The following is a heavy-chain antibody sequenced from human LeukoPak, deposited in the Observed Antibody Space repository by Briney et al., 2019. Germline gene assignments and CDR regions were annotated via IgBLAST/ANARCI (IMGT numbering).Heavy chain of an antibody. V-gene: IGHV4-59*01. Sequence: PSETLSLTRAVSGVSISPYYWSWIRQPPGKGLEWIGNVYYTGSTYYNPSLKSRVTISVETSKNHFSLKLVSVTAADTALYFCTREVGSFYPGDRRFDTWGQGTLVTVSS. J-gene: IGHJ5*02. CDR2: VYYTGST. CDR3: TREVGSFYPGDRRFDT. D-gene: IGHD2-21*02. CDR1: GVSISPYY.